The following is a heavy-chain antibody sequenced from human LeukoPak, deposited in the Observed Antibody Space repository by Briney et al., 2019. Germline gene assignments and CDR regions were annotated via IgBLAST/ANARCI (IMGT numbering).Heavy chain of an antibody. J-gene: IGHJ3*02. CDR2: IYTSGST. Sequence: PSETLSLTCTVSGGSINSYYWSWIRQPAGKGLEWIGRIYTSGSTNYNPSLKRRVTISVDTSKNQFSLKLSSVTAADTAVYYCARVGYYRRAFDIWGQGTMVPVSS. D-gene: IGHD1-14*01. CDR3: ARVGYYRRAFDI. V-gene: IGHV4-4*07. CDR1: GGSINSYY.